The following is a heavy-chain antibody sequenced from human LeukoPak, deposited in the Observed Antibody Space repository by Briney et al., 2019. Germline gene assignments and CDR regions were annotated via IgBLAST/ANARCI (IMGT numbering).Heavy chain of an antibody. CDR3: ARRKGTTGTTLFVP. J-gene: IGHJ5*02. CDR2: TNPNSGNT. V-gene: IGHV1-8*01. Sequence: GASVKVSCKASGYTFTSYDINWVRQATGQGLEWMGWTNPNSGNTGYAQKFQGRVTMTRNTSISTAYMELSSLRSEDTAVYYCARRKGTTGTTLFVPWGQGTLVTVSS. CDR1: GYTFTSYD. D-gene: IGHD1-1*01.